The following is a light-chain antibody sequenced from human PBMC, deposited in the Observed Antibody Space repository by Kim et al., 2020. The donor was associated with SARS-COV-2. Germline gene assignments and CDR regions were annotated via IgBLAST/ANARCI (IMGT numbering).Light chain of an antibody. J-gene: IGLJ2*01. V-gene: IGLV3-19*01. CDR3: QSRDTSGKHLV. CDR2: GKS. CDR1: SLSTYY. Sequence: AWGQTVLITCQGDSLSTYYATWYQQKPGQAPVLVLFGKSNRPSGNPDRISGSYSGNTASLTITGARAEDDADYYCQSRDTSGKHLVFGGGTKVTVL.